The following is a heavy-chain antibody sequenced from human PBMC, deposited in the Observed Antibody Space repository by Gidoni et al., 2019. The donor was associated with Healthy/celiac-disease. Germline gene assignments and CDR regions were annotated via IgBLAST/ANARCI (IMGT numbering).Heavy chain of an antibody. D-gene: IGHD1-26*01. J-gene: IGHJ3*02. CDR2: ISSSSSYI. Sequence: EVQLVESGGGLVKPGGSLRRSCAASASTFSSYSMNWVRQAPGKGLEWVSSISSSSSYIYYADSVKGRFTISRDNAKNSLYLQMNSLRAEDTAVYYCARDKLRWELPDAFDIWGQGTMVTVSS. CDR1: ASTFSSYS. V-gene: IGHV3-21*01. CDR3: ARDKLRWELPDAFDI.